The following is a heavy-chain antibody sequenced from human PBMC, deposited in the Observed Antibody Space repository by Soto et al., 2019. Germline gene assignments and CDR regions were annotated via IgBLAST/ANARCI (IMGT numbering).Heavy chain of an antibody. J-gene: IGHJ4*02. CDR3: AKDHPYGGNSR. CDR2: ISSSSSYI. Sequence: PGGSLRLSCAASGFTFSSYSMNWVRQAPGKGLEWVSSISSSSSYIYYADSVKGRFTISRDNSKNTLYLQMNSLRAEDTAVYYCAKDHPYGGNSRWGQGTLVTVSS. V-gene: IGHV3-21*04. D-gene: IGHD2-21*02. CDR1: GFTFSSYS.